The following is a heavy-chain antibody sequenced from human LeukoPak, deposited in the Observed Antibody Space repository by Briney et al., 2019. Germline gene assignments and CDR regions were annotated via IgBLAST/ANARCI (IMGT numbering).Heavy chain of an antibody. CDR3: ARDPNDFWSGYLSYYYMDV. Sequence: RGSLRLSCAASGFTFSSYGMHWVRQAPGKGLEWVAVISYDGSNKYYADSVKGRFTISRDNAKNSLYLQMNSLRAEDTAVYYCARDPNDFWSGYLSYYYMDVWGKGTTVTVSS. J-gene: IGHJ6*03. D-gene: IGHD3-3*01. CDR2: ISYDGSNK. CDR1: GFTFSSYG. V-gene: IGHV3-30*03.